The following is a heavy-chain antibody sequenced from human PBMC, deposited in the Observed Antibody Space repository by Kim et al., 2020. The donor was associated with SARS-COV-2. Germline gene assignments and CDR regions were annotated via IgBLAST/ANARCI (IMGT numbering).Heavy chain of an antibody. J-gene: IGHJ4*02. D-gene: IGHD3-10*01. CDR3: AKDTHYGSAQYYFDY. V-gene: IGHV3-9*01. Sequence: DSVKGRFTISRDNAKNSLYLQMNSLRAEDTALYYCAKDTHYGSAQYYFDYWGQGTLVTVSS.